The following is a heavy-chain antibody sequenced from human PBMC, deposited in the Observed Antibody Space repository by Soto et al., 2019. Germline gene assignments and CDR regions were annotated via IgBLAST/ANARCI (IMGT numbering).Heavy chain of an antibody. J-gene: IGHJ5*02. CDR2: ISGSGGST. CDR3: AKPPGIVVVPAALFDP. CDR1: GFTFSSYA. D-gene: IGHD2-2*01. Sequence: TGGSLRLSCAASGFTFSSYAMSWVRQAPGKGLEWVSAISGSGGSTYYADSVKGRFTISRDNSKNTLYLQMNSLRAEDTAVYYCAKPPGIVVVPAALFDPWGQGTLVTVSS. V-gene: IGHV3-23*01.